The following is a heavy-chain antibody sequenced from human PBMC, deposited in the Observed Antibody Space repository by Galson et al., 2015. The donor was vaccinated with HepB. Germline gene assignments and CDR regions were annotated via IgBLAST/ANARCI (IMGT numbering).Heavy chain of an antibody. Sequence: SLRLSCAASGFTFSNYWMTWARQGPGKGLEWVATIKEDGSEKYYVDSVKGRFTISRDNSKNTLYLQMNSLRAEDTAVYYCARDRYIRRYSSSWTLDYWGQGTLVTVSS. D-gene: IGHD6-13*01. J-gene: IGHJ4*02. CDR3: ARDRYIRRYSSSWTLDY. CDR1: GFTFSNYW. V-gene: IGHV3-7*01. CDR2: IKEDGSEK.